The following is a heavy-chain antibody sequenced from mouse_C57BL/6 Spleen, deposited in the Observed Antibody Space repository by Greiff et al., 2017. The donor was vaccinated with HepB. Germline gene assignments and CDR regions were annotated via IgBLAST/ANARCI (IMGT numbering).Heavy chain of an antibody. Sequence: QVQLKQSGAELVKPGASVKLSCKASGYTFTSYWMHWVKQSPGQGLEWIGMIHPNSGSTNYNEKFKSKATLTVDKSSSTAYMQLSSLTSEDSAVYYYARCPISYGSYAYFDYWGQGTTLTVSS. J-gene: IGHJ2*01. CDR1: GYTFTSYW. D-gene: IGHD2-1*01. CDR3: ARCPISYGSYAYFDY. V-gene: IGHV1-64*01. CDR2: IHPNSGST.